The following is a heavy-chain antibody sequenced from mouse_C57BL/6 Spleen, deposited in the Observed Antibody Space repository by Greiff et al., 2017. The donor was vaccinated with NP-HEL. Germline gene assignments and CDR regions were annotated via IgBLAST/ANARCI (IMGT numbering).Heavy chain of an antibody. CDR2: IDPSDSYT. Sequence: QVQLQQPGAELVKPGASVKLSCTASGYTFTSYWMQWVKQRPGQGLEWIGEIDPSDSYTNYNQKFKGKATLTVDTSSRTAYMQLSSRTSEDSAVYYCARSHYGSSHWYFDVWGTGTTVTVSS. CDR3: ARSHYGSSHWYFDV. D-gene: IGHD1-1*01. V-gene: IGHV1-50*01. CDR1: GYTFTSYW. J-gene: IGHJ1*03.